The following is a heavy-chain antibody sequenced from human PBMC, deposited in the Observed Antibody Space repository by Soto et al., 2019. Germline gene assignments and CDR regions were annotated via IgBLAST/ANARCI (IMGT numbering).Heavy chain of an antibody. V-gene: IGHV3-21*01. CDR3: ARAMDVLRFLEWLLPSDY. Sequence: GGSLRLSCAASGFTFSSYSMNWVRQAPGKGLEWVSSISSSSSYIYYADSVKGRFTISRDNAKNSLYLQMNSLRAEDTAVYYCARAMDVLRFLEWLLPSDYWGQGTLVTVSS. J-gene: IGHJ4*02. CDR2: ISSSSSYI. CDR1: GFTFSSYS. D-gene: IGHD3-3*01.